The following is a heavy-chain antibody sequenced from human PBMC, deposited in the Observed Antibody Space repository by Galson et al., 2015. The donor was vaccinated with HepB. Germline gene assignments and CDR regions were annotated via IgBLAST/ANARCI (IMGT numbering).Heavy chain of an antibody. CDR1: GFTFGDFA. J-gene: IGHJ6*02. CDR2: IRSKAYGGTT. V-gene: IGHV3-49*04. Sequence: SLRLSCAASGFTFGDFALTWVRQAPGKGLEWVGFIRSKAYGGTTEYAASVKGRFTISRDDSKSIAYLQMNSLKTEDTAVYYCTRGLPVSGWNPRAEYYYHGMDVWGQGTTVTVSS. CDR3: TRGLPVSGWNPRAEYYYHGMDV. D-gene: IGHD6-19*01.